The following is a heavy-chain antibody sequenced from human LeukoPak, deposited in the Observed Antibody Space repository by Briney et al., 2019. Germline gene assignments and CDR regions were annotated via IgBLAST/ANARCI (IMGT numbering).Heavy chain of an antibody. D-gene: IGHD6-13*01. V-gene: IGHV1-18*01. CDR1: GYTFTSYG. Sequence: ASVKVSCKASGYTFTSYGISWVRQAPRQGLEWMGWINPNSGGTNYAQKFQGRFTMTRDTSTSTVYMELSSLRSEDTAVYYCASSSSWDLPDFDYWGQGTLVTVSS. CDR3: ASSSSWDLPDFDY. J-gene: IGHJ4*02. CDR2: INPNSGGT.